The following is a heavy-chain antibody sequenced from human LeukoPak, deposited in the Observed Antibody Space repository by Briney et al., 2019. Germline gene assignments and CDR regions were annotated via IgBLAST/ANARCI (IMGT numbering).Heavy chain of an antibody. CDR3: AGSGSYGPFDP. Sequence: PSETLSLTCSISGGSIINYYWNWIRKPPGKGLEWIGYIHYIGITNYNPSLKSRVTISADTSKNQFSLKLTSVTAADTAVYYCAGSGSYGPFDPWGQGTLVTVSS. D-gene: IGHD3-16*01. J-gene: IGHJ5*02. CDR1: GGSIINYY. V-gene: IGHV4-59*08. CDR2: IHYIGIT.